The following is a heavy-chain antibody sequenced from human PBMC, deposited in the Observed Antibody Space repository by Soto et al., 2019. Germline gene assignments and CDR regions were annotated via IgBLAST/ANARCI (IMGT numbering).Heavy chain of an antibody. V-gene: IGHV3-48*01. D-gene: IGHD3-22*01. CDR2: ISGSGDST. Sequence: GGSLRLSCAASGFTFSRYSMKWVRQAPGKGLEWVSGISGSGDSTYYADSVKGRFTISRDNAKNSLYLQMNSLRAEDTAVYYCARDQLYYNDISGRPLNAFDVWGQGTMVTVSS. CDR1: GFTFSRYS. CDR3: ARDQLYYNDISGRPLNAFDV. J-gene: IGHJ3*01.